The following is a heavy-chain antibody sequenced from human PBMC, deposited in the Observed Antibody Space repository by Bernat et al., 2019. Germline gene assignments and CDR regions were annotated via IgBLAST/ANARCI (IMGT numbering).Heavy chain of an antibody. CDR2: IYYSGST. D-gene: IGHD4-17*01. CDR1: GFTFSSYA. CDR3: ARIDGDYELFDY. Sequence: VQLLESGGGLVQPGGSLRLSCAASGFTFSSYAMSWVRQAPGKGLEWIGYIYYSGSTYYNPSLKSRVTISVDTSKNQFSLKLSSVTAADTAVYYCARIDGDYELFDYWGQGTLVTVSS. J-gene: IGHJ4*02. V-gene: IGHV4-59*06.